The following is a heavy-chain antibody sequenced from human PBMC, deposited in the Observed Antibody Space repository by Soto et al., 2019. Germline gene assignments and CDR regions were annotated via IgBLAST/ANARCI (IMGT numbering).Heavy chain of an antibody. D-gene: IGHD3-16*02. CDR1: GGSISSYY. V-gene: IGHV4-59*12. CDR3: ARDSAIHYDYVWGSYRYTGKYGMDV. J-gene: IGHJ6*02. CDR2: IYYSGST. Sequence: PSETLSLTCTVSGGSISSYYWSWIRQPPGKGLEWIGYIYYSGSTNYNPSLKSRVTISVDTSKNQFSLKLSSVTAADTAVYYCARDSAIHYDYVWGSYRYTGKYGMDVWGQGTTVTVSS.